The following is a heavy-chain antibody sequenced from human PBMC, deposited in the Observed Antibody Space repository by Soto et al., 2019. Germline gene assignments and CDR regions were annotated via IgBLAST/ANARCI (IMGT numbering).Heavy chain of an antibody. J-gene: IGHJ6*02. CDR3: ARGLRVAARPGYYYGMDV. CDR2: IWYDGSNK. Sequence: PGGSLRLSCAASGFTFSSYGMHWVRQAPGKGLEWVAVIWYDGSNKYYADSVKGRFTISRDNSKNTLYLQMNSLRAEDTAVYYCARGLRVAARPGYYYGMDVWGQGTTVTVSS. D-gene: IGHD6-6*01. V-gene: IGHV3-33*01. CDR1: GFTFSSYG.